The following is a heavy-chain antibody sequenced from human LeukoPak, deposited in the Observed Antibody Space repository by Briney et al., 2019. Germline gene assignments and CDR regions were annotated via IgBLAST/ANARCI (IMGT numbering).Heavy chain of an antibody. CDR2: ISSSSSYT. J-gene: IGHJ4*02. D-gene: IGHD3-16*01. CDR3: ARGQFGFDY. V-gene: IGHV3-11*06. Sequence: EWVSYISSSSSYTNYADSVKGRFTISRDNAKNSLYLQMNSLRAEDTAVYYCARGQFGFDYWGQGTLVTVSS.